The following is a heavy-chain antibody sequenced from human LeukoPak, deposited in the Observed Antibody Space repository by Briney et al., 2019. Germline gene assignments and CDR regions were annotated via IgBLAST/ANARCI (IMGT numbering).Heavy chain of an antibody. J-gene: IGHJ6*03. CDR1: GYTFTGHY. CDR2: INPNSGGT. V-gene: IGHV1-2*02. Sequence: GASVKVSCKASGYTFTGHYMHWVRQAPAQGLEWMGWINPNSGGTNYAQKFQGRVTMTRDTSFTTAYMELSRLTSDDTAVYYCARDGWYYGSGTYYYYMDVWAKGPRSPSP. CDR3: ARDGWYYGSGTYYYYMDV. D-gene: IGHD3-10*01.